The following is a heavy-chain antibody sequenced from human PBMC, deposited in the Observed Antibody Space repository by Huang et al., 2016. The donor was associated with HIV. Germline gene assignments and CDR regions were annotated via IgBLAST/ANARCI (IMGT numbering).Heavy chain of an antibody. CDR2: IYYSGGT. CDR3: ARGGYTYGFYWYFDL. CDR1: SGSISDHY. Sequence: QVQLQESGPGLVKPSETLSLTCTVSSGSISDHYWSWLRQPPGTGLEWIGSIYYSGGTNYNSSVESRVTMLLDTSENQLSLKFSSVTAADTAMYYCARGGYTYGFYWYFDLWGRGTLVTVSS. D-gene: IGHD5-18*01. J-gene: IGHJ2*01. V-gene: IGHV4-59*11.